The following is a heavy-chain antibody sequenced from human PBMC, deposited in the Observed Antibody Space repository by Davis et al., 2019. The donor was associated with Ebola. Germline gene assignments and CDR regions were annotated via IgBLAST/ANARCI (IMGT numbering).Heavy chain of an antibody. CDR2: ISYDGIQK. CDR1: GFTFCRYA. V-gene: IGHV3-33*05. D-gene: IGHD6-19*01. CDR3: ARAHWLEAHDYLDT. J-gene: IGHJ4*02. Sequence: GGSLRPPCPASGFTFCRYAMHWVRQAPGKGLEWVAVISYDGIQKYYAASVKGRFTISRDDSKSTLYLKMNSLRTEDTAIYYCARAHWLEAHDYLDTWSQGTLVTVSS.